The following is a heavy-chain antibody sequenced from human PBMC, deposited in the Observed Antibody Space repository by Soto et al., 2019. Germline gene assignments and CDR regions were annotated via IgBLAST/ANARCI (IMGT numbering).Heavy chain of an antibody. Sequence: GGSLRLSCEASGFTFTDAWMTWVRQSPGKGLEWVGRIKSQAEGGTTDYAAPVKGRFTISRDDSKNTLFLHMNSLKIEDSGVYYCVRGVDDEDGAAAPWFFFENWGQGTPVTAPQ. CDR1: GFTFTDAW. J-gene: IGHJ4*02. D-gene: IGHD6-25*01. CDR2: IKSQAEGGTT. CDR3: VRGVDDEDGAAAPWFFFEN. V-gene: IGHV3-15*01.